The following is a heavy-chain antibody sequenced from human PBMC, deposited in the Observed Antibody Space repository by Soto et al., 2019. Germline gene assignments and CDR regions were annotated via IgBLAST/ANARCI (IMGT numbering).Heavy chain of an antibody. CDR2: ISSNSATI. CDR3: VKDMKWGGMTTIHYFDS. D-gene: IGHD4-17*01. V-gene: IGHV3-9*02. Sequence: EVQLVESGGGLVQPGRSLRLSCVASGFIADDYAMHWVLQAPGKGLEWVSGISSNSATINYADSVKGRFTISRDNAKNSLFLQMNSLRPEDTAFYYCVKDMKWGGMTTIHYFDSWGQGTLVTVSS. CDR1: GFIADDYA. J-gene: IGHJ4*02.